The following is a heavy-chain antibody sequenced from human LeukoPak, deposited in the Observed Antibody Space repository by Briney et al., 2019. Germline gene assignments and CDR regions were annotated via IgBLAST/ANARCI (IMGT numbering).Heavy chain of an antibody. CDR1: GFTFSNAW. D-gene: IGHD2-21*02. J-gene: IGHJ3*02. CDR2: IKRKTDGGTT. V-gene: IGHV3-15*01. CDR3: TTDSVTARRDDAFDI. Sequence: AGGSLRLSCAASGFTFSNAWMSWVRQAPGKGQEWVGRIKRKTDGGTTDYAAPVKGRFTISRDDSKNMLYLQMNSLKNEDTAVYYCTTDSVTARRDDAFDIWGQGTVTVSS.